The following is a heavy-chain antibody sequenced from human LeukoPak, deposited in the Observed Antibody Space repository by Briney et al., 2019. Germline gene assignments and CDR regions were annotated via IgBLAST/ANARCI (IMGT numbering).Heavy chain of an antibody. D-gene: IGHD5-12*01. J-gene: IGHJ4*02. V-gene: IGHV3-53*05. CDR2: IYSGGST. CDR3: ARDHIVATTAAFDY. CDR1: GFTVSSNY. Sequence: PGGSLRLSCAASGFTVSSNYMSWVRQAPGKGLEWVSVIYSGGSTYYADSVKGRFTISRDNSKNTLYLQMSSLRAEDTAVYYCARDHIVATTAAFDYWGQGTLVTVSS.